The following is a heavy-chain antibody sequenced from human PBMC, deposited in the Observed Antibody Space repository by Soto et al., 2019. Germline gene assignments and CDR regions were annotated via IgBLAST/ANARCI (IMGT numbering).Heavy chain of an antibody. CDR1: GFTFTTFG. Sequence: QVQLVESGGGVVQPGGSLRLSCTASGFTFTTFGIHWVRQAPGKGLEWVALISYDGHNKYYSDSVKGRFTISRDNYKNTRSRQLNSLGAEDTAGYYCAKDLQAYGDYNSYYLGMDVWGQGTRVSVSS. D-gene: IGHD4-17*01. CDR3: AKDLQAYGDYNSYYLGMDV. V-gene: IGHV3-30*18. J-gene: IGHJ6*02. CDR2: ISYDGHNK.